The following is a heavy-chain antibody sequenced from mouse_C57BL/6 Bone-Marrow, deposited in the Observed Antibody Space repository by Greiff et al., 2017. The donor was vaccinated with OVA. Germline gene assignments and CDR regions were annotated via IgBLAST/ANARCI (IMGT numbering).Heavy chain of an antibody. CDR2: IDPEDGDT. J-gene: IGHJ4*01. CDR3: ARQLSFYAMDY. Sequence: VQLKESGAELVRPGASVKLSCTASGFNIKDYYMHWVKQRTEQGLEWIGRIDPEDGDTKYAPKFQGKAPLTAETSSNTAYLQLSSLTSEDTAVYYCARQLSFYAMDYWGQGTSVTVSS. CDR1: GFNIKDYY. V-gene: IGHV14-2*01. D-gene: IGHD3-2*02.